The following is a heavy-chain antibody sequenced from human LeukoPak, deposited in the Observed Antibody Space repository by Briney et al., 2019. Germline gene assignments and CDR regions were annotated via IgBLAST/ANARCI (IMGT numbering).Heavy chain of an antibody. V-gene: IGHV4-59*01. CDR2: IYYSGST. CDR3: ARGIVGATGWFDP. Sequence: SETLSLTCTVSGGSISSYYWSWIRQPPGKGLEWIGYIYYSGSTNYNPSLKSRVTISVDTSKNQFSLKLSSVTAADTAVYYCARGIVGATGWFDPWGQGTLVTVSS. J-gene: IGHJ5*02. D-gene: IGHD1-26*01. CDR1: GGSISSYY.